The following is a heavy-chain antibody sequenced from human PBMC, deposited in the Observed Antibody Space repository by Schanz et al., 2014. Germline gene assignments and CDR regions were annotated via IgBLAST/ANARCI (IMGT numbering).Heavy chain of an antibody. V-gene: IGHV4-4*07. J-gene: IGHJ4*02. CDR1: GGSISTYY. D-gene: IGHD1-26*01. CDR2: IYTSGST. CDR3: ARYTGAYFDY. Sequence: QVQLQESGPGLVKPSETLSLTCTVSGGSISTYYWSWIRPPAGKGLEWIGRIYTSGSTNYNPSLKSRVTMSVDTPKTQFSLRLSSVTAADTAVYYCARYTGAYFDYWGQGTLVTVSS.